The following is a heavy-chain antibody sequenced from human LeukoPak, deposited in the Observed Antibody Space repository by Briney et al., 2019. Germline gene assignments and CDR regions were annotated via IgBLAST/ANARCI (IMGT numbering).Heavy chain of an antibody. D-gene: IGHD2-15*01. V-gene: IGHV3-30*18. CDR3: AKDRAVGKVVAATGYFDY. CDR2: IPFDGSNK. Sequence: GGSLRLSCAASGFAFSNYGMHWVRQAPGKGLEWVAVIPFDGSNKYYADSVKGRFTISRDNSKNTLYLQMNSLRAEDTAVYYCAKDRAVGKVVAATGYFDYWGQGTLVTVSS. CDR1: GFAFSNYG. J-gene: IGHJ4*02.